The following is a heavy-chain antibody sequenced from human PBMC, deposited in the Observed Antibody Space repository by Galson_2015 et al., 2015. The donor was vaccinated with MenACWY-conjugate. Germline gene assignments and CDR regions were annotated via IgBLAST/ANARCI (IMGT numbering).Heavy chain of an antibody. CDR1: GFSLSTRGVG. Sequence: PALVKPTQTLTLTCAFSGFSLSTRGVGVGWIRQPPGKALEWLALVYWDDDKRYSPSLKSRLTITKDTSKNRVVLSMTDLHPLDTATYYCAHKGWSAAFDIWGQGTLVTASS. J-gene: IGHJ3*02. V-gene: IGHV2-5*02. D-gene: IGHD6-19*01. CDR2: VYWDDDK. CDR3: AHKGWSAAFDI.